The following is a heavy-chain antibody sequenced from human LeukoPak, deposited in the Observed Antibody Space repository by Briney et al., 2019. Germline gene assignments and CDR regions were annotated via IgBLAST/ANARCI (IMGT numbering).Heavy chain of an antibody. D-gene: IGHD2-21*01. J-gene: IGHJ5*02. CDR2: INPNSGVT. CDR3: ARADRLDGAPYLIGP. CDR1: GYTFTDYY. V-gene: IGHV1-2*02. Sequence: ASVKVSCKTSGYTFTDYYMHWVRQAPGQELEWIGWINPNSGVTSSAQKFQGRVTMTRDTSITTVYMEVRWLTSDDTAIYYCARADRLDGAPYLIGPWGQGNLVTVSS.